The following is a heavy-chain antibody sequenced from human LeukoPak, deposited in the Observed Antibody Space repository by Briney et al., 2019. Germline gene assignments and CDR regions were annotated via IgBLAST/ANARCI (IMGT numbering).Heavy chain of an antibody. CDR2: IYSGGST. Sequence: GGSLRLSCAASEFSVGSNYMTWVRQAPGKGLEWVSLIYSGGSTYYADSVKGRFTISRDNAKNLLYLQMNSLRAEDTAVYYCAREGVGHYYYYHYIDVWGKGTTVTISS. CDR1: EFSVGSNY. D-gene: IGHD2-8*01. CDR3: AREGVGHYYYYHYIDV. V-gene: IGHV3-66*01. J-gene: IGHJ6*03.